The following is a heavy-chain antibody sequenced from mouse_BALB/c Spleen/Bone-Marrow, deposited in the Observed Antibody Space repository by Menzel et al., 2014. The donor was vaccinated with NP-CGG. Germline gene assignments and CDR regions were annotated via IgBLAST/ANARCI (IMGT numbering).Heavy chain of an antibody. CDR3: ARESYGNGFAY. Sequence: VKLMESGAELARPGASVKMSCKASGYTFTSYTMHWVKQRPGQGLEWIGYINPSSGYTNYNQKFKDKATLTADKSSSTAYVQLSSLTSEDSAVYYCARESYGNGFAYWGQGTLVTVSA. V-gene: IGHV1-4*01. CDR2: INPSSGYT. J-gene: IGHJ3*01. CDR1: GYTFTSYT. D-gene: IGHD2-1*01.